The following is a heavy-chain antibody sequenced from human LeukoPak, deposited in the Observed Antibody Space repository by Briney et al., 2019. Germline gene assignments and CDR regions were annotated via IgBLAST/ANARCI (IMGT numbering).Heavy chain of an antibody. CDR3: ARVNVCPRCHFDY. Sequence: PGGSLRLSCAASGFTFSSYWMHWVRQAPGKGLVWASRISPDGSSAIYADSVKGRFTISRDNAKNTLYLQMNSLRAEDTAVYYCARVNVCPRCHFDYWGQGTLVTVSS. D-gene: IGHD3-16*01. CDR1: GFTFSSYW. V-gene: IGHV3-74*01. CDR2: ISPDGSSA. J-gene: IGHJ4*02.